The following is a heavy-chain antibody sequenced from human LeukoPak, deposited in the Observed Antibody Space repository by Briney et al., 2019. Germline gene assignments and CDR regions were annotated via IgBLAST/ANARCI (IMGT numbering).Heavy chain of an antibody. CDR2: ISWDGGST. J-gene: IGHJ4*02. Sequence: GGSLRLSCAASGFTFDDYTVHWVRQAPGKGLEWVSLISWDGGSTYYADSVKGRFTISRDNSKNSLYLQMNSLRAEDTAVYYCEGRSPNFDYWGQGTLVTVSS. D-gene: IGHD2-15*01. V-gene: IGHV3-43*01. CDR3: EGRSPNFDY. CDR1: GFTFDDYT.